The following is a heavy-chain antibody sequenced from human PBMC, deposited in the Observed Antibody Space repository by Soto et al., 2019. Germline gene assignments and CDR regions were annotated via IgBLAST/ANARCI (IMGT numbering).Heavy chain of an antibody. D-gene: IGHD2-15*01. J-gene: IGHJ4*02. Sequence: QVHLVDSGGGVVQPGRSLRLSCAASGFTFSNYAMHWVHQAPGKGLEWVALLSFDGSNEYYADSVKGRFTISRDNTNNMLFLQMNSLRPEDTAVYYCAKDPGVGYCSGGSCYVPDFWGQGTLVTVSS. CDR1: GFTFSNYA. CDR2: LSFDGSNE. V-gene: IGHV3-30-3*01. CDR3: AKDPGVGYCSGGSCYVPDF.